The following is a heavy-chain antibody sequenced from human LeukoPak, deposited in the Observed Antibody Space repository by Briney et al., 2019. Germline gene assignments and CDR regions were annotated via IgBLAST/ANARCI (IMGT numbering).Heavy chain of an antibody. CDR2: IHTSGST. V-gene: IGHV4-61*09. CDR3: ARLVWFEAFDP. Sequence: SETLSLTCTVSGASISSTSYCWGWIRQPAGKGLEWIGHIHTSGSTNYNPSLKSRVTISVDTSKNQFSLKLSSVTAADTAVYYCARLVWFEAFDPWGQGTLVTVSS. J-gene: IGHJ5*02. CDR1: GASISSTSYC. D-gene: IGHD3-10*01.